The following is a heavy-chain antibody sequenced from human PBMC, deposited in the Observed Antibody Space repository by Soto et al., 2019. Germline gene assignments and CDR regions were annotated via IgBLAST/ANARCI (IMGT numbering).Heavy chain of an antibody. CDR2: INHSGST. CDR3: ARGWGRIFDY. J-gene: IGHJ4*02. D-gene: IGHD7-27*01. CDR1: GGSFSGYY. Sequence: QVQLQQWGAGLLKTSETLSLTCAVYGGSFSGYYWNWIRQPPGKGLEWIGEINHSGSTNYNPSLKSRGTISVDTSKNQFSLKLSSVTAADTAVYYCARGWGRIFDYWGQGTLVTVSS. V-gene: IGHV4-34*01.